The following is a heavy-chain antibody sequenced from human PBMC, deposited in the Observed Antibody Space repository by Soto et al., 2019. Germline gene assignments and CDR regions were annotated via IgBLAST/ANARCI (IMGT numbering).Heavy chain of an antibody. Sequence: SETLSLTCAVYGGSFSGYYWSWIRQPPGKGLEWIGEINHSGSTNYNPSLKSRVTISVDTSKNQFSLKLSSVTAADTAVYYCARAPRCAGGTCYFAYWGQGTLVT. J-gene: IGHJ4*02. CDR1: GGSFSGYY. D-gene: IGHD2-15*01. CDR2: INHSGST. CDR3: ARAPRCAGGTCYFAY. V-gene: IGHV4-34*01.